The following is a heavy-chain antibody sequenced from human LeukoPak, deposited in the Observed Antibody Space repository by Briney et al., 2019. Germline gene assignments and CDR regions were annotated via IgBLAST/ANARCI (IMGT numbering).Heavy chain of an antibody. V-gene: IGHV3-7*01. CDR3: ARDWNQWLASHFDY. D-gene: IGHD6-19*01. J-gene: IGHJ4*02. CDR2: IKQDGSEK. Sequence: GGSLGLSCAASGFTFSSYWMSWVRQAPGKGLEWVANIKQDGSEKYYVDSVKGRFTISRDNAKNSLYLQMNSLRAEDTAVYYCARDWNQWLASHFDYWGQGALVTVSS. CDR1: GFTFSSYW.